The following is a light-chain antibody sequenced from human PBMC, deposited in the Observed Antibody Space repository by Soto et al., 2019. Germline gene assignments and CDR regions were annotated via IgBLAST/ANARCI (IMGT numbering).Light chain of an antibody. CDR1: QSVLYTSNNKNY. CDR3: QQYYRTYT. Sequence: DIVMTQSPESLAVSLGERATINCKSSQSVLYTSNNKNYLAWYQVKPGLPPKLLIHWASTRESGVPDRFSGSGSGTDFTLTISSLQPEDVAVYYRQQYYRTYTFGQGIKLELK. J-gene: IGKJ2*01. V-gene: IGKV4-1*01. CDR2: WAS.